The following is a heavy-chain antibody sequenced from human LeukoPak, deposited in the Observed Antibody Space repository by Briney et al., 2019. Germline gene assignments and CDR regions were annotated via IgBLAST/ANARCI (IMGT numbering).Heavy chain of an antibody. J-gene: IGHJ4*02. Sequence: GGSLRLSCAASGFTFSSYEMNWVRQAPGKGLEWVSYISSSGSTIYYADSVKGRFTISRDNAKNSLYLQMNSLRAEDTAVYYCARYTDDYGDFYFDYWGQGTLVTVSS. CDR3: ARYTDDYGDFYFDY. D-gene: IGHD4-17*01. CDR1: GFTFSSYE. V-gene: IGHV3-48*03. CDR2: ISSSGSTI.